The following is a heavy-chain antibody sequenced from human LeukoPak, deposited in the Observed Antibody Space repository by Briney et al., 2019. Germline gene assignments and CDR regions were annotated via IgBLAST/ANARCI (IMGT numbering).Heavy chain of an antibody. J-gene: IGHJ4*02. V-gene: IGHV3-49*03. D-gene: IGHD5-12*01. Sequence: GGSLRLSCTAPGFTFGDYAMSWFRQAPGKGLEWVGFIRSKTYGETTEYAASVKGRFTISRDDSKSIAYLQMNSLKTEDTAVYYCTFHPGGYSGYDLGYWGRGTLVTASS. CDR3: TFHPGGYSGYDLGY. CDR2: IRSKTYGETT. CDR1: GFTFGDYA.